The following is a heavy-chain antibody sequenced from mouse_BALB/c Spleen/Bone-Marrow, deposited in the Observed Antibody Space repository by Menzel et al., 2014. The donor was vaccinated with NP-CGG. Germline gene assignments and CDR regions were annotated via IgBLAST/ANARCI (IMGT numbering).Heavy chain of an antibody. CDR2: ISGGTSTI. D-gene: IGHD2-3*01. J-gene: IGHJ2*01. CDR3: VRGGYYVPSYFDS. Sequence: EVMLVESGGGLVQPGGSRKLSCAASGFTFRSFGMHWARQAPEKGLEGVAYISGGTSTIYYADTVKGRFTISRDNPNNTLFLQMTSLRSEDTAMYYCVRGGYYVPSYFDSWGQGTTLTVSS. V-gene: IGHV5-17*02. CDR1: GFTFRSFG.